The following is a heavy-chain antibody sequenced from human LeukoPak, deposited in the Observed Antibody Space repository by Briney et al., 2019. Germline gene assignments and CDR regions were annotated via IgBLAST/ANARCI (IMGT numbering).Heavy chain of an antibody. Sequence: GASVKVSCKASGYTFTGYYMHWVRQAPGQGLEWMGWINPNSGGTNYAQKFQGRVTMTRDTSISTAYMELSRLRSDDTAVYYCARGGRIYYYYYYYMDVWGKGTTVTVS. CDR3: ARGGRIYYYYYYYMDV. J-gene: IGHJ6*03. CDR1: GYTFTGYY. CDR2: INPNSGGT. V-gene: IGHV1-2*02.